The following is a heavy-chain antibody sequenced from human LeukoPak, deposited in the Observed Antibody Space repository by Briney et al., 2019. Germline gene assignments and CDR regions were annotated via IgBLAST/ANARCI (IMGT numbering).Heavy chain of an antibody. D-gene: IGHD4-23*01. V-gene: IGHV2-5*01. CDR3: AHTTTVVTVDY. CDR1: GFSLSTSGVG. J-gene: IGHJ4*02. Sequence: GPTLVKPTQTLTLTCTFSGFSLSTSGVGVGWIRQPPGKALEWLALIYWNDDQRYSPSLKSRLTITKDTSKNQVVLTMTNMDPVDTATYYCAHTTTVVTVDYWGQGTLVTVSS. CDR2: IYWNDDQ.